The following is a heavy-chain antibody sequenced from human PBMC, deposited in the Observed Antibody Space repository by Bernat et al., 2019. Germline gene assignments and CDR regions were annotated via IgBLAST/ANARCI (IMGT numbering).Heavy chain of an antibody. D-gene: IGHD3-10*01. J-gene: IGHJ5*01. CDR2: ISDSGAIT. Sequence: EVQLLESGGTLIQPGGSLRLSCAASGFTLSNYGMSWIRQAPGKGLEWVSGISDSGAITHHADSVKGRFTISRDNSNNVLYLQMCSLGAEDAAIYYCAGGTYGLFGWFDSWGQGTLVTVSS. V-gene: IGHV3-23*01. CDR1: GFTLSNYG. CDR3: AGGTYGLFGWFDS.